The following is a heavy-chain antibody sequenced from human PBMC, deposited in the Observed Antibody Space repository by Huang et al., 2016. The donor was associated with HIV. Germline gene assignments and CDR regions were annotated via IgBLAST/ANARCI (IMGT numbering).Heavy chain of an antibody. CDR3: ARDATKNPRGWFDP. Sequence: QVHLQQWGAGLLKSAEPLSLTCAVYGGSLSGYYWSWLRQTPGKGLELIGELNHLGSTNYYPSLKSRVAISMDGSKKQFSLKLRSISDADTAVYFCARDATKNPRGWFDPWGQGTLVTVAS. D-gene: IGHD3-10*01. CDR2: LNHLGST. V-gene: IGHV4-34*02. CDR1: GGSLSGYY. J-gene: IGHJ5*02.